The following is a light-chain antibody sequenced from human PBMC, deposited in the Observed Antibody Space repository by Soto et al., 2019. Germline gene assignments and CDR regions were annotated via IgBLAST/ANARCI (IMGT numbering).Light chain of an antibody. CDR3: CSYAGSSTYV. J-gene: IGLJ1*01. CDR1: SSDVGSYNL. V-gene: IGLV2-23*02. CDR2: EVS. Sequence: QSVLTQPASVSGSPGQSITISCTGTSSDVGSYNLVSWYQQHPGKAPKLMIYEVSKRPSGVSNRFSGSKSGNTASLTISGLQPEVEADYYCCSYAGSSTYVFGTGTKVTAL.